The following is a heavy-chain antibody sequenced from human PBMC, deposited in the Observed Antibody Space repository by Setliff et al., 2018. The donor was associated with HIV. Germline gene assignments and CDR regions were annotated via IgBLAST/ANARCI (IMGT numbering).Heavy chain of an antibody. D-gene: IGHD4-17*01. CDR3: ARGLATVATNWFDP. CDR2: INHSGST. V-gene: IGHV4-34*01. J-gene: IGHJ5*02. Sequence: KPSETLSLTCAVHGGSFSGYYWSWIRQPPGKGLEWIGEINHSGSTNYNPSLKSRVTISVDTSKNQFSLKLSSVTAADTAVYYCARGLATVATNWFDPWGQGTLVTVSS. CDR1: GGSFSGYY.